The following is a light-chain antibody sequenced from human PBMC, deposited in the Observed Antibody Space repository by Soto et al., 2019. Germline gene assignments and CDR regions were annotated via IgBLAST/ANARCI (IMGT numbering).Light chain of an antibody. CDR2: VAS. CDR3: QQRSNWPHT. Sequence: EIVLTQSPATLSLSPGERATLSCRVSQSVSSYLAWYQQKPGQAPRLLIYVASKRATGIPARFSGSGSGTDFTLTISSLEPEDSAVYYCQQRSNWPHTFGQGTKLEIK. V-gene: IGKV3-11*01. CDR1: QSVSSY. J-gene: IGKJ2*01.